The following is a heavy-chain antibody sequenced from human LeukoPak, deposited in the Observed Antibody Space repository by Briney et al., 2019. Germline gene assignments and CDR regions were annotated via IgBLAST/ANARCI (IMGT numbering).Heavy chain of an antibody. D-gene: IGHD4/OR15-4a*01. CDR2: ISRSTSHT. CDR3: ARVDYGWYFDL. J-gene: IGHJ2*01. CDR1: GFTFSNYD. Sequence: GGSLRLSCAASGFTFSNYDMNWVRQAPGKGLEWVSSISRSTSHTYYADSVKGRFTISRDNAKNSLYLQRNSLRAEDTAVYYCARVDYGWYFDLWGRGTLVTVSS. V-gene: IGHV3-21*04.